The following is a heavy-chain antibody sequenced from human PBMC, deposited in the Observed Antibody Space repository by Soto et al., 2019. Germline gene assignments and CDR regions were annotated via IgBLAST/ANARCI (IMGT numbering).Heavy chain of an antibody. CDR1: GFTFSSYA. CDR3: ARALGYCSGGSCYSYYYYYMDV. CDR2: ISGSGGST. D-gene: IGHD2-15*01. V-gene: IGHV3-23*01. J-gene: IGHJ6*03. Sequence: SLRLSCAASGFTFSSYAMSWVRQAPGKGLEWVSAISGSGGSTYYADSVKGRFTISRDNSKNTLYLQMNSLRAEDTAVYYCARALGYCSGGSCYSYYYYYMDVWGKGTTVTVSS.